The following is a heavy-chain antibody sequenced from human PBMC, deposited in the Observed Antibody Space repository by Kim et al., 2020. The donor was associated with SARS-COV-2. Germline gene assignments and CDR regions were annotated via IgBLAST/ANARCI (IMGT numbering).Heavy chain of an antibody. J-gene: IGHJ2*01. D-gene: IGHD6-13*01. CDR3: ARGGLYSSSWYVAWGYFDL. CDR1: GFTFSDYY. CDR2: ITSSGSTI. V-gene: IGHV3-11*04. Sequence: GGSLRLSCAASGFTFSDYYMSWIRQAPGKGLEWVSYITSSGSTIYYVDSVKGRFTISRDNAKNSLYLQMNSLRAEDTAVYYCARGGLYSSSWYVAWGYFDLWGRGTLVTVSS.